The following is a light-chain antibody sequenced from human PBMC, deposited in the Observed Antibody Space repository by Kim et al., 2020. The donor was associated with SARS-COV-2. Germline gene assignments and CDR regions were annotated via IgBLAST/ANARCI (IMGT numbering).Light chain of an antibody. CDR2: SSS. J-gene: IGLJ2*01. Sequence: QSVLTQPPSASGTPGRTVTISWSGSSSNIGSNTVNWYQQLPGTAPKLLIYSSSQRPSGVPDRFSGSKSGTSVSLAISGLQSGDEADYYCASWDDTLNAVLFGGGTQLTVL. CDR3: ASWDDTLNAVL. V-gene: IGLV1-44*01. CDR1: SSNIGSNT.